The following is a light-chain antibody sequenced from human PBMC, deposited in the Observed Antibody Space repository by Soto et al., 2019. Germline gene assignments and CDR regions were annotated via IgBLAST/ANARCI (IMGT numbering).Light chain of an antibody. CDR1: TSNLGSNS. J-gene: IGLJ2*01. CDR2: CNN. CDR3: AAWDDSLNGML. V-gene: IGLV1-44*01. Sequence: QSVLTQSPSASGTPGQRITISCSGSTSNLGSNSVNWYQQLPGTAPKVVMYCNNQPPSGVPDRFSGSKSGTSASLAISGLQSEDEADYYCAAWDDSLNGMLFGGGTKVTVL.